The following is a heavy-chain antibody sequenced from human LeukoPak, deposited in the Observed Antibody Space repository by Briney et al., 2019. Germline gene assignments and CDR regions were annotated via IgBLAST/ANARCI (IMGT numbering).Heavy chain of an antibody. CDR2: IRYDENKE. V-gene: IGHV3-30*02. CDR1: GFTFSSYG. Sequence: GGSLRLSCAASGFTFSSYGMHWVRQAPGKGLEWVAFIRYDENKEYYVDSVKGRFTISRDNSKNTLYLQMKSLRAEDTAVYYCARVPDYWGQGTLVTVSS. J-gene: IGHJ4*02. CDR3: ARVPDY.